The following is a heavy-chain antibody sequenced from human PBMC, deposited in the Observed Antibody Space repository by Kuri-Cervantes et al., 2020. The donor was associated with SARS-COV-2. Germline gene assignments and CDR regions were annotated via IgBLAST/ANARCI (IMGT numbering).Heavy chain of an antibody. CDR2: IGPSGTTK. V-gene: IGHV3-11*01. CDR3: TNEGMGKPFDW. CDR1: GFIFSDYY. D-gene: IGHD7-27*01. J-gene: IGHJ4*02. Sequence: GESLKISCTASGFIFSDYYMTWIRQAPGKGLEWVSNIGPSGTTKYYADSVKGRFTISRDNAKNSLYLQMNSLRAEDTALYYCTNEGMGKPFDWWGQGTLVTVSS.